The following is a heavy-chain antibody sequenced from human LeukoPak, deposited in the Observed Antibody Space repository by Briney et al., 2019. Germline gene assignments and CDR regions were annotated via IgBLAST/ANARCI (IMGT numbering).Heavy chain of an antibody. CDR1: GFPFSSYG. V-gene: IGHV3-7*01. J-gene: IGHJ4*02. D-gene: IGHD3-10*01. CDR2: IKQDGSEK. Sequence: GGSLRLSCAAPGFPFSSYGMSGFRQPPGKGLEGVANIKQDGSEKYYVDSVKGRFTISRDKAKNSLYLQMNSLRAEDTAVYYCARVGLLWFGEPSSFDYWGQGTLVTVSS. CDR3: ARVGLLWFGEPSSFDY.